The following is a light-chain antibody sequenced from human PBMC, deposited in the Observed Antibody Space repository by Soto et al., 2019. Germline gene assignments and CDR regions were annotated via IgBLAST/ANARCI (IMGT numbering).Light chain of an antibody. CDR3: QQYGSSPLT. J-gene: IGKJ4*01. Sequence: IVLTQSPATLSFSPGEIATLSCSSSQSVSSSYLAWYQQKPGQAPRLLIYGASSRATGIPDRFSGSGSGTDFTLTISRLEPEDFAVYYCQQYGSSPLTFGGGTKVDIK. CDR2: GAS. CDR1: QSVSSSY. V-gene: IGKV3-20*01.